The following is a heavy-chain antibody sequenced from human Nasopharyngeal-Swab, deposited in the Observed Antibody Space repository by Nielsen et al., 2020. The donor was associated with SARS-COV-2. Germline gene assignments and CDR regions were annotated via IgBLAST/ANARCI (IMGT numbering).Heavy chain of an antibody. CDR3: ARGTGTPFDY. D-gene: IGHD2-8*02. Sequence: GGSLRLSCAASGFTFSSYAMHWVRQAPGKGLEWVAVISYDGSNKYYADSVKGRFTISRDNSKNPLYLQMNSLRAEDTAAYYCARGTGTPFDYWGQGTLVTVSS. J-gene: IGHJ4*02. CDR1: GFTFSSYA. CDR2: ISYDGSNK. V-gene: IGHV3-30-3*01.